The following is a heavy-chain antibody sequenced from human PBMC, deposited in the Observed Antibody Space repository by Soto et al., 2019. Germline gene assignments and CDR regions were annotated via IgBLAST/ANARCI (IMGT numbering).Heavy chain of an antibody. CDR2: ISAYNGNT. J-gene: IGHJ6*02. CDR3: ADPVPAANHYDYYDMDV. Sequence: GASVKVSCKASGYTFTSYGISWVRQAPGQGLEWMGWISAYNGNTNYAQKLQGRVTMTTDTSTSTAYMELRSLRSDDTAVYYCADPVPAANHYDYYDMDVWGQGTTVTVSS. V-gene: IGHV1-18*01. D-gene: IGHD2-2*01. CDR1: GYTFTSYG.